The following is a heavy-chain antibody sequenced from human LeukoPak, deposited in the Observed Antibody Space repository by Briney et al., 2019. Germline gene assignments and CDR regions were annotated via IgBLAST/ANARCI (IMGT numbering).Heavy chain of an antibody. V-gene: IGHV3-74*01. Sequence: PGGSLRLSCAASGFTFSSYAMSWVRQAPGKGLEWVSRINSDGSSTSYADSVKGRFTISRDNAKNTLYLQMNSLRAEDTAVYYCARDSYDIVVVPAANSFDPWGQGTLVTVSS. CDR2: INSDGSST. J-gene: IGHJ5*02. D-gene: IGHD2-2*01. CDR3: ARDSYDIVVVPAANSFDP. CDR1: GFTFSSYA.